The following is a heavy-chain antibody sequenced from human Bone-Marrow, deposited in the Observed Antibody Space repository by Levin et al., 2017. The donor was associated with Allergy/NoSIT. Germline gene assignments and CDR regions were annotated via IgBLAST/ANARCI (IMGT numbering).Heavy chain of an antibody. CDR1: GFTFSGYG. V-gene: IGHV3-33*01. CDR2: IWYDGSRE. J-gene: IGHJ4*02. D-gene: IGHD2-15*01. CDR3: ARCSVAGVDSGLNYFDH. Sequence: HPGGSLRLSCTASGFTFSGYGMHWVRQAPGRGLEWVAFIWYDGSREYYADSVKGRFTISRDNARNTLYLQMDSLRVEDTAVYFCARCSVAGVDSGLNYFDHWGQGTLVTASS.